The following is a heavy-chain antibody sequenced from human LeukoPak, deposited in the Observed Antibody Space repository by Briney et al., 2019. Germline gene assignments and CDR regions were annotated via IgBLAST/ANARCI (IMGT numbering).Heavy chain of an antibody. D-gene: IGHD3-9*01. V-gene: IGHV4-34*01. Sequence: SETLSLTCAVYGGSFSGYYWSWIRQPPGKGLEWIGEINHSGSTYYNPSLKSRVTISVDTSKNQFSLKLSSVTAADTAVYYCGILTGYRRSTPWGQGTLVTVSS. CDR1: GGSFSGYY. J-gene: IGHJ5*02. CDR3: GILTGYRRSTP. CDR2: INHSGST.